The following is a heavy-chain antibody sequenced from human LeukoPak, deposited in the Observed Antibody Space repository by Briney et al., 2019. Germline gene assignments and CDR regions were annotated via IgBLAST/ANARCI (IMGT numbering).Heavy chain of an antibody. Sequence: SVKVSCKASGGTFSSYAISWVRQAPGQGLEWMGRIIPILGIANYAQKFQGGVTITADKSTSTAYMELSSLRSEDTAVYYCARESPPAVVVVPAAIYYWGQGTLVIVSS. CDR2: IIPILGIA. CDR3: ARESPPAVVVVPAAIYY. V-gene: IGHV1-69*04. J-gene: IGHJ4*02. CDR1: GGTFSSYA. D-gene: IGHD2-2*01.